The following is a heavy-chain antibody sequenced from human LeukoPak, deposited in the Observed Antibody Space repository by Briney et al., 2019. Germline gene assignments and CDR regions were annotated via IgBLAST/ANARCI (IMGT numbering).Heavy chain of an antibody. Sequence: ASVKVSCKASGYTFTSYAMNWVRQAPGQGLEWMGWINTNTGNPTYAQGFTGWFVFSLDTSVSTAYLQISSLKAEDTAVYYCARARPLRYFDRGGFDPWGQGTLVTVSS. CDR1: GYTFTSYA. V-gene: IGHV7-4-1*02. CDR2: INTNTGNP. J-gene: IGHJ5*02. D-gene: IGHD3-9*01. CDR3: ARARPLRYFDRGGFDP.